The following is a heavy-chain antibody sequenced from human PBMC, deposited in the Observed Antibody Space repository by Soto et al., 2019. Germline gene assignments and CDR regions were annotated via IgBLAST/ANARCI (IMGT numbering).Heavy chain of an antibody. CDR1: GFTFSSYW. D-gene: IGHD4-17*01. CDR2: IKEDGSEK. Sequence: EVQLVESGGGLVQPGGSLRLSCAASGFTFSSYWMSWVRQAPGKGLEWVANIKEDGSEKNYVASLKGRFTISRDNAKNSLYLQMSSMRADDTAVYYLARTTAFEAWGQGTLVTVAS. V-gene: IGHV3-7*01. CDR3: ARTTAFEA. J-gene: IGHJ5*02.